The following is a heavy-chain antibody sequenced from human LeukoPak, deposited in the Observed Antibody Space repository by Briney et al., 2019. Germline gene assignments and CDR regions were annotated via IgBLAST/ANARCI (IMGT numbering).Heavy chain of an antibody. D-gene: IGHD1-14*01. CDR3: ARGLEPGMSRWFDP. V-gene: IGHV3-11*04. CDR2: ISSSGSTI. Sequence: GGSLRLSCAASGFTFSDYYMSWIRQAPGKGLEWVSYISSSGSTIYYADSVKGRFTISRDNAKNSLYLQMNSLRAEDTAVYYCARGLEPGMSRWFDPWGQGTLVTVSS. CDR1: GFTFSDYY. J-gene: IGHJ5*02.